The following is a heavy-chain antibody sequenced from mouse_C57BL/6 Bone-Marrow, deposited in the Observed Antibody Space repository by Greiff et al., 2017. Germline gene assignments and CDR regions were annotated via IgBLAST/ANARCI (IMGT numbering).Heavy chain of an antibody. V-gene: IGHV5-6*02. Sequence: VESGGDLVKPGGSLKLSCAASGFTFSSYGMSWVRQTPDKRLEWVATISSGGSYTYYPDSVKGRFTISRDNAKNTLYLQMSSLKSEDTAMYYCARRRLRPYYFDDWGQGTTLTVSS. CDR2: ISSGGSYT. J-gene: IGHJ2*01. D-gene: IGHD2-4*01. CDR3: ARRRLRPYYFDD. CDR1: GFTFSSYG.